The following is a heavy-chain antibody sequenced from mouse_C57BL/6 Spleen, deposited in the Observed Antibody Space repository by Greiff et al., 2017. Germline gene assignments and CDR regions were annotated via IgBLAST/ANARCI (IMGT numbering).Heavy chain of an antibody. J-gene: IGHJ3*01. Sequence: QVQLKESGAELVRPGTSVKVSCKASGYAFTNYLIEWVKQRPGQGLEWIGVINPGSGGTNYNEKFKGKATLTADKSSSTAYMQLSSLTSEDSAVYFCARSLFYYDYDVGTWFAYWGQGTLVTVSA. V-gene: IGHV1-54*01. D-gene: IGHD2-4*01. CDR3: ARSLFYYDYDVGTWFAY. CDR2: INPGSGGT. CDR1: GYAFTNYL.